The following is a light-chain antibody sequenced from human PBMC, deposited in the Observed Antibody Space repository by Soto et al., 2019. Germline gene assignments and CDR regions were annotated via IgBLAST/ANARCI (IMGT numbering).Light chain of an antibody. J-gene: IGKJ5*01. CDR2: GAS. CDR1: RNVFSN. V-gene: IGKV3-15*01. CDR3: QQYNLWPPIT. Sequence: EIVMTQSPGTLSVSPGERATLSCRASRNVFSNVAWYQQRPGQPPRLLISGASTRATGVSARFSASGSGTDFTLTITSLQSEDFAVYYCQQYNLWPPITFGQGTRLEIK.